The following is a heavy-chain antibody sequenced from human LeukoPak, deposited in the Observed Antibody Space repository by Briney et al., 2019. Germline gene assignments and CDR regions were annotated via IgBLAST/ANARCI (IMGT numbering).Heavy chain of an antibody. Sequence: SETLSLTCAVYGGSFSGYYWSWIRQPPGKGLEWIGEINHSGSTNYNPSLKSRVTISVDTSKNRFSLKLSSVTAADTAVYYCARVEMATITAFDYWGQGTLVTVSS. J-gene: IGHJ4*02. V-gene: IGHV4-34*01. CDR1: GGSFSGYY. CDR3: ARVEMATITAFDY. CDR2: INHSGST. D-gene: IGHD5-24*01.